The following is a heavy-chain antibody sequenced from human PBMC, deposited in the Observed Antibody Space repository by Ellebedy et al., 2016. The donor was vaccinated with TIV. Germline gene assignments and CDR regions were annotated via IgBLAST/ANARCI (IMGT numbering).Heavy chain of an antibody. CDR1: GGSFSGYY. V-gene: IGHV4-34*01. J-gene: IGHJ6*03. D-gene: IGHD3/OR15-3a*01. CDR3: ARVRGLYYYYYYMDV. CDR2: INHSGST. Sequence: SETLSLXXAVYGGSFSGYYWSWIRQPPGKGLEWIGEINHSGSTNYNPSLKSRVTISVDTSKNQFSLKLSSVTAADTAVYYCARVRGLYYYYYYMDVWGKGTTVTVSS.